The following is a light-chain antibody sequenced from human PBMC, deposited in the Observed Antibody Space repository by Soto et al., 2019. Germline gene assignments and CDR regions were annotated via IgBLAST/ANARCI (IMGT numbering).Light chain of an antibody. Sequence: DIQMTQSPSSLSASVGDRVTITCRASQSISSYLNWYQQKPGKAPKLLIYAASSLPSGVPSRFRGSGSGTDFTLTIGSLQPEDFATYFCQQSYTSPRSFGQGTKVEIK. CDR3: QQSYTSPRS. V-gene: IGKV1-39*01. CDR2: AAS. J-gene: IGKJ1*01. CDR1: QSISSY.